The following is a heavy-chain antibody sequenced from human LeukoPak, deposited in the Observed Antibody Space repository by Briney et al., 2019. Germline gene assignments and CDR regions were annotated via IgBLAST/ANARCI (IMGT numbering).Heavy chain of an antibody. D-gene: IGHD5-18*01. CDR1: GFTFIDYY. Sequence: PGGSLKLPFAASGFTFIDYYMSWFRPAPGKGLGWVSYFSRRVSSMWYADSVNGRFNISRHNAKNSLYLQMNTLRAEDTAVYYCARRGYSTYGMDVWGQGATVTVSS. CDR2: FSRRVSSM. CDR3: ARRGYSTYGMDV. J-gene: IGHJ6*02. V-gene: IGHV3-11*01.